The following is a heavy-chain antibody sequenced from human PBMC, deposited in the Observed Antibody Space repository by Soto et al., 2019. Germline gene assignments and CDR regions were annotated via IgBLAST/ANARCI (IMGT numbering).Heavy chain of an antibody. CDR3: AGHKRYCSGGSCYLDAFDI. CDR1: GYSFTSYW. J-gene: IGHJ3*02. Sequence: PGESLKISCKGSGYSFTSYWIGWVRQMPGKGLEWMGIIYPGDSDTRYSPSFQGQVTISADKSISTAYLQWSSLKASDTAMYYCAGHKRYCSGGSCYLDAFDIWGQGTMVTVSS. D-gene: IGHD2-15*01. CDR2: IYPGDSDT. V-gene: IGHV5-51*01.